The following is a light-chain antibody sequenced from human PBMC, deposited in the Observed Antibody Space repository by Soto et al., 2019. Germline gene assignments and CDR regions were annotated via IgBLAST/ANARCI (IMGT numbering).Light chain of an antibody. J-gene: IGKJ5*01. Sequence: DIQMTLSPSSLSASVGDIVKINFLSSQSISSYLNWYQQKPGKAPKLLIYAASSLQSGVPSRFSGSGSGTVFTLTISSLQPEDCATYYCQQSFSTPISCGQGTRREN. CDR1: QSISSY. CDR2: AAS. V-gene: IGKV1-39*01. CDR3: QQSFSTPIS.